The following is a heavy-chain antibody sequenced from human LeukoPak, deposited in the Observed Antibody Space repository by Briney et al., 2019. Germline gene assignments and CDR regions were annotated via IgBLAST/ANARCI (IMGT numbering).Heavy chain of an antibody. CDR3: ASWRGSGSYGGYFDY. J-gene: IGHJ4*02. CDR2: INHSGST. D-gene: IGHD3-10*01. CDR1: GGSFSGYY. Sequence: SETLSLTCAVYGGSFSGYYWSWIRQPPGKGLEWIGEINHSGSTNYNPSLESRVTISVDTSKNQFSLKLSSVTAADTAVYYCASWRGSGSYGGYFDYWGQGTLVTVSS. V-gene: IGHV4-34*01.